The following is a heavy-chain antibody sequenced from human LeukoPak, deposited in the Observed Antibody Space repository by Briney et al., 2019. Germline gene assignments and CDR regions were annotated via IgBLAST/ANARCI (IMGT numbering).Heavy chain of an antibody. Sequence: GASVKVSCKASGGTFSSYAISWVRQAPGQGLEWMGGIIPIFGTANYAQKFQGRVTITADESTSTAYMELSILRSEDTAVYYCARDIGSSTSRYYYYYYMDVWGKGTTVTVSS. D-gene: IGHD2-2*01. V-gene: IGHV1-69*13. J-gene: IGHJ6*03. CDR3: ARDIGSSTSRYYYYYYMDV. CDR1: GGTFSSYA. CDR2: IIPIFGTA.